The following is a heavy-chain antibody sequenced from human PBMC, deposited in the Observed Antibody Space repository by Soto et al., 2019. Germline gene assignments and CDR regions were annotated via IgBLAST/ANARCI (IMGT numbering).Heavy chain of an antibody. CDR3: ARSSLRFLEWLSDY. CDR1: GFTFSSYS. D-gene: IGHD3-3*01. CDR2: ISSSSSTI. Sequence: GGSLRLSCAASGFTFSSYSMNWVRQAPGKGLEWVSYISSSSSTIYYADSVKGRFTISRDNAKNSLYLQMNSLRDEDTAVYYCARSSLRFLEWLSDYWGQGTLVTVSS. V-gene: IGHV3-48*02. J-gene: IGHJ4*02.